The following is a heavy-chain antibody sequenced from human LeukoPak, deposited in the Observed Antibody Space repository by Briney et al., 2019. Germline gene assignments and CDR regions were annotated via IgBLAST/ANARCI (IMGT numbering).Heavy chain of an antibody. CDR3: ARDLTVSQEY. J-gene: IGHJ4*02. D-gene: IGHD2-21*02. CDR1: GFTFSSHW. Sequence: GGSLRLSCAASGFTFSSHWFHWVRQAPGKGLVWVSRINPVASITNYADSVKGRFTVSRDNAMNTLYLQMNSLRAEDTAVYYCARDLTVSQEYWGQGTLVTVSS. CDR2: INPVASIT. V-gene: IGHV3-74*01.